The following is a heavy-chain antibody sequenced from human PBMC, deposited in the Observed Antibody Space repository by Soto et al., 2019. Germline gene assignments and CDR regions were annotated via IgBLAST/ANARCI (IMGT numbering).Heavy chain of an antibody. V-gene: IGHV4-34*01. J-gene: IGHJ5*02. CDR2: INHSGST. CDR3: ARRGQGIGIAAAGIRWFDP. CDR1: GGSFSGYY. D-gene: IGHD6-13*01. Sequence: QVQLQQWGAGLLKPSETLSLTCAVYGGSFSGYYWSWIRQPPGKGLEWIGEINHSGSTNYNTSLKSRVTISVDTSKHQFSQKLSSVTAADTAVYYCARRGQGIGIAAAGIRWFDPWGQGTLVTVSS.